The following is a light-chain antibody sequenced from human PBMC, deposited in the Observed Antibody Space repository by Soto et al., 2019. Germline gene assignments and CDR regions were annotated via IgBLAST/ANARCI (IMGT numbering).Light chain of an antibody. J-gene: IGKJ2*01. CDR2: GAS. Sequence: EIVLTQSPGTLSLSPGERATLSCRASQSVSSSYLAWYQQKPGQAPRLLIYGASSRATGIPDRFSGSGSGTDFTLTISRLEPEDFAVYYCQQYGSSPPHPFGERTKLEIK. CDR3: QQYGSSPPHP. V-gene: IGKV3-20*01. CDR1: QSVSSSY.